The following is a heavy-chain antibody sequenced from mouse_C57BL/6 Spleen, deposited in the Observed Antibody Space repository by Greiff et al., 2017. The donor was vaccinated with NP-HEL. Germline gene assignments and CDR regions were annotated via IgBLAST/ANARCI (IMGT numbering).Heavy chain of an antibody. CDR1: GFTFSDYG. CDR3: ARSSDGSSFSFAY. J-gene: IGHJ3*01. D-gene: IGHD1-1*01. CDR2: ISSGSSTI. Sequence: EVKLVESGGGLVKPGGSQKLSCAASGFTFSDYGMHWVRQAPEKGLEWVAYISSGSSTIYYADTVKGRFTISRDNAKNTLFLQMTSLRSEDTAMYYCARSSDGSSFSFAYWGQGTLVTVSA. V-gene: IGHV5-17*01.